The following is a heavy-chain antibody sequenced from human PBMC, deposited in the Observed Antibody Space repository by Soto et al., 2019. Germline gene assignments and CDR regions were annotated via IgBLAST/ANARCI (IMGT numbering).Heavy chain of an antibody. CDR3: AKDRNYPRDQFHY. CDR2: ISANGQGI. V-gene: IGHV3-23*01. J-gene: IGHJ4*02. D-gene: IGHD1-7*01. Sequence: GGSLRLSCAASGFTSSTYALSWVRQAPGKGLEWVSAISANGQGIYYADSVRGRFTISRDNSKNTIFLHMDSLRAEDTAVYYCAKDRNYPRDQFHYWGQGTLVTSPQ. CDR1: GFTSSTYA.